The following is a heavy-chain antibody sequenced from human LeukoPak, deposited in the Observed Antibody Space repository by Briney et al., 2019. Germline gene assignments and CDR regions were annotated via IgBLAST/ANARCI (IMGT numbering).Heavy chain of an antibody. CDR1: GFNFFTYG. Sequence: GGSLRLSCAASGFNFFTYGMHWVRQAPGKGLEWVAVLGSNGRSQHFADSVKGRFTISRHDSKNTLYLQMNSLRPEDTAVYYCARTSATNFYSGSYPFDYWGQGTLVTVSS. D-gene: IGHD1-26*01. J-gene: IGHJ4*02. CDR3: ARTSATNFYSGSYPFDY. CDR2: LGSNGRSQ. V-gene: IGHV3-33*01.